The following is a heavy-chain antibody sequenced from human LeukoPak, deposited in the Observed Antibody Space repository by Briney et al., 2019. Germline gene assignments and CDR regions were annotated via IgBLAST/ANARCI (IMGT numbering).Heavy chain of an antibody. D-gene: IGHD3-22*01. CDR1: GYTFTSYY. J-gene: IGHJ4*02. CDR2: INPSGGST. V-gene: IGHV1-46*01. Sequence: ASVKVSCKASGYTFTSYYMHWVRQAPGQGLEWMGIINPSGGSTSYAQKFQGRVTMTRDTSTSTVYMELSSLRSEDTAVYYCARGARYYYGSSGYLDYWGQGTLVTVSS. CDR3: ARGARYYYGSSGYLDY.